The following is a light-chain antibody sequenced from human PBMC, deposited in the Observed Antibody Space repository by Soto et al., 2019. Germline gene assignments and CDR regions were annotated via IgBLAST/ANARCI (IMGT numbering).Light chain of an antibody. CDR1: SSDVGAYKY. CDR2: NVK. V-gene: IGLV2-14*01. Sequence: QSALTQPASVSGSLGQSITVSCTGTSSDVGAYKYVSWYQQHPGKAPKLLIYNVKYRASGLSDRFSGSKSGATASLTISGLQAEDEANYFCSSYTTTNTFVFGTGTKLTVL. J-gene: IGLJ1*01. CDR3: SSYTTTNTFV.